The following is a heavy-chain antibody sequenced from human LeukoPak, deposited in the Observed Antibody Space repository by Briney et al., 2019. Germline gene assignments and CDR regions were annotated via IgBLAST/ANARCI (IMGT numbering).Heavy chain of an antibody. CDR3: ARGAVTTAVHWHFSL. J-gene: IGHJ2*01. D-gene: IGHD4-17*01. V-gene: IGHV1-8*01. CDR1: GYTFTNYY. CDR2: MNPAGDDA. Sequence: ASVTVSCKASGYTFTNYYISWVRQATGQGLEWMGWMNPAGDDAGYAQKFQGRMTLTRDNSVSTVYMELNSLRSEDTAVYYCARGAVTTAVHWHFSLWGRGTLVTVSS.